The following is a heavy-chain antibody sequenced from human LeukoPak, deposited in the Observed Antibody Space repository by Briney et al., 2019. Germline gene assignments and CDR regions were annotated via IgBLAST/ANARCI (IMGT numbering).Heavy chain of an antibody. CDR2: IYYSGST. V-gene: IGHV4-59*08. Sequence: PSETLSLTCTVSGGSISSYYWSWIRQPPGKGLEWIGYIYYSGSTNYNPSLKSRVTISVDTSKNQFSLKLSSVTAADTAVYYCARRTWTLGTQYNWFDPWGQGTLVTVSS. CDR3: ARRTWTLGTQYNWFDP. J-gene: IGHJ5*02. D-gene: IGHD3/OR15-3a*01. CDR1: GGSISSYY.